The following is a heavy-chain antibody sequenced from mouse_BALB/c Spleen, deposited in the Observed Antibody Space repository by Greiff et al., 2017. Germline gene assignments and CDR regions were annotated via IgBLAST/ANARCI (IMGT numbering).Heavy chain of an antibody. CDR3: ARRGVHPTWFAY. Sequence: VQLQQSGAELMKPGASVKISCKATGYTFSSYWIEWVKQRPGHGLEWIGEILPGSGSTNYNEKFKGKATFTADTSSNTAYMQLSSLTSEDSAVYYCARRGVHPTWFAYWGQGTLVTVSA. V-gene: IGHV1-9*01. CDR2: ILPGSGST. CDR1: GYTFSSYW. J-gene: IGHJ3*01.